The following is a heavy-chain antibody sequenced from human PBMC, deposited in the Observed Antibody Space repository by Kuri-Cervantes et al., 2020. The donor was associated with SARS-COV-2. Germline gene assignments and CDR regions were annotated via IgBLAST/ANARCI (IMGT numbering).Heavy chain of an antibody. V-gene: IGHV1-2*04. CDR1: GYTLTGFY. J-gene: IGHJ6*02. CDR3: ASASVRGIITTYHSYRMDV. D-gene: IGHD3-10*01. Sequence: ASVKVSCKVSGYTLTGFYMHWVRQAPGQGLEWMGWINPNSGGANYAQKFQGWVTMTRDTSISTAYMELSRLRSDDTAVYYCASASVRGIITTYHSYRMDVWGQGTTVTVSS. CDR2: INPNSGGA.